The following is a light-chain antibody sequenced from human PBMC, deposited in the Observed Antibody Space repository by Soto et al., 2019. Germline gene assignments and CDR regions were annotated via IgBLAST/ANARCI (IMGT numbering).Light chain of an antibody. J-gene: IGLJ1*01. CDR2: RDS. CDR3: QVWDSSTYV. Sequence: SYELTQPLSVSVALGQTARSTCGGNNIGSKNVHWYQQKPGQAPVLVIYRDSNRPSGIPERFSGSNSGNTATLTISRAQAGDEADYYCQVWDSSTYVFGTGTKVTVL. V-gene: IGLV3-9*01. CDR1: NIGSKN.